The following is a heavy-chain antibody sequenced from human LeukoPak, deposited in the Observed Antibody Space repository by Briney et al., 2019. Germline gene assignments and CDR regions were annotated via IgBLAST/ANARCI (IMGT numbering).Heavy chain of an antibody. D-gene: IGHD6-6*01. CDR3: ARDLRPYSSSSGFDY. Sequence: GGSLRLSCAASGFIFSSYSMNWVRQAPGKGLEWVSSISSSSSYIYYADSVKSRFTISRDNAKNSLYLQMNGLRAEDTAVYYCARDLRPYSSSSGFDYWGQGTLVTVSS. CDR2: ISSSSSYI. CDR1: GFIFSSYS. V-gene: IGHV3-21*01. J-gene: IGHJ4*02.